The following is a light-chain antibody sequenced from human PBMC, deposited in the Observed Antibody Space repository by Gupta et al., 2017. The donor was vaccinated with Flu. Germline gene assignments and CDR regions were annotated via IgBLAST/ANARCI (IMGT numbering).Light chain of an antibody. CDR2: AAS. V-gene: IGKV1-39*01. CDR1: QSISSY. J-gene: IGKJ3*01. Sequence: DIQMTQSPSSLSASVGDRVTITCRASQSISSYLNWYQQKPGKAPKLLIYAASSLQSGVPSRFSGSGSGTDFTLTISSLQPEDFATYYCQQLATFGPGTKVDIK. CDR3: QQLAT.